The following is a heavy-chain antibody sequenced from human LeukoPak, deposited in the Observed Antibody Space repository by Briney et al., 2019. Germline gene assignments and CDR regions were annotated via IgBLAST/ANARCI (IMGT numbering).Heavy chain of an antibody. J-gene: IGHJ4*02. D-gene: IGHD3-22*01. CDR3: ARGGYYDMFDY. CDR2: IKQDGSEK. V-gene: IGHV3-7*01. CDR1: GVTNS. Sequence: GGSLRLSCAMSGVTNSMSWVRQAPGKGLEWVANIKQDGSEKYYVDSVKGRFTISRDNAKNSLYLQMNSLRAEDTAVYYCARGGYYDMFDYWGQGTLVTVSS.